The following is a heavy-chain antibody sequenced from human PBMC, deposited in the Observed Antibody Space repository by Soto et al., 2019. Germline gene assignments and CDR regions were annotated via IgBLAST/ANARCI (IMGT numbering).Heavy chain of an antibody. CDR2: MSGSGGST. Sequence: PGGSLRLSCAASGFTFSSNAMSWVRQAPGKGLKWVSAMSGSGGSTYHADPVKGRFSISRDNSKNTLYLQMNSLRAEDTAVYYCAKDPADSSGWYDYFDYWGQGT. J-gene: IGHJ4*02. CDR1: GFTFSSNA. D-gene: IGHD6-19*01. V-gene: IGHV3-23*01. CDR3: AKDPADSSGWYDYFDY.